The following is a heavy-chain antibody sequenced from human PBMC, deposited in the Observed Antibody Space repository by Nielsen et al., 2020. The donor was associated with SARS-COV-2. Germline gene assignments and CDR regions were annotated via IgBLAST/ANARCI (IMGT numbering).Heavy chain of an antibody. Sequence: ASVKVSCKASGYTFTSYDINWVRQATGQGLEWMGWMNPNSGNTGYAQKVQGRVTMTRDTSASTVYMELSRLRSEDTAVYYCARAPSDFYGMDVWGQGTTVTVSS. V-gene: IGHV1-8*01. CDR2: MNPNSGNT. CDR1: GYTFTSYD. J-gene: IGHJ6*02. CDR3: ARAPSDFYGMDV.